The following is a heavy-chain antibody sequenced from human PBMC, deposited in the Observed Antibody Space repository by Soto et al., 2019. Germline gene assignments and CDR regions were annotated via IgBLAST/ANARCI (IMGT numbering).Heavy chain of an antibody. CDR1: GGSASSGSYY. V-gene: IGHV4-61*01. Sequence: PSETLSLTCTVSGGSASSGSYYWSWIRQPPGKGLEWIGYIYYSGSTNYNPSLKSRVTISVDTSKNQFSLKLSSVTAADTAVYYCARQPALGYCISTSCYSPNWFDPWGQGTLVTVSS. D-gene: IGHD2-2*01. CDR3: ARQPALGYCISTSCYSPNWFDP. J-gene: IGHJ5*02. CDR2: IYYSGST.